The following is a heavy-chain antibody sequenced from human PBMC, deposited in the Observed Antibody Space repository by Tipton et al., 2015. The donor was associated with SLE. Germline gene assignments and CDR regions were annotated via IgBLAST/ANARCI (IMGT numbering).Heavy chain of an antibody. D-gene: IGHD5-12*01. CDR3: ARGRVALATGFFDC. Sequence: TLSLTCTVSGDSISRDNYYWSWIRQPAGKRLEWIGRIYTTGSTNYNPSLKNPVTVSLDLSKNQFSLKLTAVTAADTAMYYCARGRVALATGFFDCWGQGTLVTVSS. V-gene: IGHV4-61*02. CDR1: GDSISRDNYY. CDR2: IYTTGST. J-gene: IGHJ4*02.